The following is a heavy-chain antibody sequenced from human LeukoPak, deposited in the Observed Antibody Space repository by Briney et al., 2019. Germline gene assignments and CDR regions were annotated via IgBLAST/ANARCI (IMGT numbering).Heavy chain of an antibody. CDR1: GFTFSSYA. CDR2: ISGGGGST. D-gene: IGHD1-14*01. J-gene: IGHJ4*02. V-gene: IGHV3-23*01. CDR3: ARAGGGTLDYFDY. Sequence: GSLRLSCAASGFTFSSYATSWVHQAPGKGLEWVSAISGGGGSTYYADSVKGRFTISRDNAKNSLYLQLNSLRAGDTAVYHCARAGGGTLDYFDYWGQGTLVTVSS.